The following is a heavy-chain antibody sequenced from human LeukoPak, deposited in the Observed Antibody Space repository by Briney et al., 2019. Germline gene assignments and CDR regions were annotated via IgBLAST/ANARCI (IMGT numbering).Heavy chain of an antibody. CDR1: GFTFSSYG. Sequence: PGRSLRPSCAASGFTFSSYGMHWVRQAPGKGLEWVAVISYGGSNKYYTDSVKGRFTISRDNSKNTLYLQMNSLRAEDTAVYYCAKDRVEVTYFDYWGQGTLVTVSS. D-gene: IGHD2-21*02. CDR3: AKDRVEVTYFDY. CDR2: ISYGGSNK. V-gene: IGHV3-30*18. J-gene: IGHJ4*02.